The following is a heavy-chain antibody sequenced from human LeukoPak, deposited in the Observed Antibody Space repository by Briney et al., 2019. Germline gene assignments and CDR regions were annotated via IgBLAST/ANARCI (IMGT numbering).Heavy chain of an antibody. CDR2: ISGSGGTT. CDR3: ARVDSYNSGWLDY. J-gene: IGHJ4*02. Sequence: PGGSLRLSCAASGFTFSSYAMSWVRQAPGKGLEWVSGISGSGGTTHYADSVKGRFTISRDNSKSTLYLQMNGLRAEDTAVYYCARVDSYNSGWLDYWGLGTLVTVSS. CDR1: GFTFSSYA. D-gene: IGHD6-19*01. V-gene: IGHV3-23*01.